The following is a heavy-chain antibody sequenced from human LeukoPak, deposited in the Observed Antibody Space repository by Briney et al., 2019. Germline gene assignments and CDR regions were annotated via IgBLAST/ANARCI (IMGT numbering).Heavy chain of an antibody. J-gene: IGHJ3*02. Sequence: ASVEVSCKASGYTFTDSDIHWVRQAPGQGLEWRGWMDPNSGKTGHAQKFQGRVTLSRNTSISTAYMEMSSLRSDDTAVYYCATLHGYDALDIWGQGTMVTVSS. CDR1: GYTFTDSD. V-gene: IGHV1-8*03. CDR3: ATLHGYDALDI. D-gene: IGHD2-15*01. CDR2: MDPNSGKT.